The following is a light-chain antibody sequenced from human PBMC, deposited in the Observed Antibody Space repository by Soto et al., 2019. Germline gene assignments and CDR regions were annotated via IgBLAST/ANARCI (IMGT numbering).Light chain of an antibody. J-gene: IGKJ5*01. Sequence: EILMTQSPCTLSLSPGERATLSCRASQSVSSSYLAWYQQKPGQAPRLLIYGASSRATGIPDRFSGSGSGTVFTLTISRLEPEDFAMYYCQQYGSSSTFGQGTRLE. CDR1: QSVSSSY. V-gene: IGKV3-20*01. CDR3: QQYGSSST. CDR2: GAS.